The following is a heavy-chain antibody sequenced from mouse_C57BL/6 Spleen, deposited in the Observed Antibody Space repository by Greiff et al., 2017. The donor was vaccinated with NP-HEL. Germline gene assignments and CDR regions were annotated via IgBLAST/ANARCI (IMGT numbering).Heavy chain of an antibody. D-gene: IGHD3-2*02. CDR3: ARSATAQAPDY. Sequence: QVQLKQSGAELVRPGTSVKVSCKASGYAFTNYLIEWVKQRPGQGLEWIGVINPGSGGTNYNEKFKGKATLTADKSSSTAYMQLSSLTSEDSAVYFCARSATAQAPDYWGQGTTLTVSS. CDR2: INPGSGGT. CDR1: GYAFTNYL. J-gene: IGHJ2*01. V-gene: IGHV1-54*01.